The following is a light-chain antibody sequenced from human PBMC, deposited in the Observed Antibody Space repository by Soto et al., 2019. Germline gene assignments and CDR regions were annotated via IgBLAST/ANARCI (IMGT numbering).Light chain of an antibody. Sequence: EILTTQSPSTLSLSPGEGVILSCRAAQDVTNSVAWYQQKSGQAPRLLIYDASARASGVSARFSGSGSGTDFTLTISSLQPDDFATYYCQQYMSYSFGQGTKVDI. CDR3: QQYMSYS. V-gene: IGKV3-15*01. J-gene: IGKJ1*01. CDR2: DAS. CDR1: QDVTNS.